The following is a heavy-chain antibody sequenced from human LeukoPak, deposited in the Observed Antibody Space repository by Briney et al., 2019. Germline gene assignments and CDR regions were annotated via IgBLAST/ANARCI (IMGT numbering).Heavy chain of an antibody. V-gene: IGHV4-59*01. D-gene: IGHD2-15*01. CDR2: IYYSGST. J-gene: IGHJ5*02. Sequence: SETLSPTCTVSGGSISSYYWSWIRQPPGKGLEWIGYIYYSGSTNYNPSLKSRVTISVDTSKNQFSLKLSSVTAADTAVYYCARASVVQKGLFDPWGQGTLVIVSS. CDR3: ARASVVQKGLFDP. CDR1: GGSISSYY.